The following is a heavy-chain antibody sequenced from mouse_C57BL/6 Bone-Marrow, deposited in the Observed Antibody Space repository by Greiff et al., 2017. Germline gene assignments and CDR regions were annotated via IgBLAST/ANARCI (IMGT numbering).Heavy chain of an antibody. CDR2: LHPSDSDT. D-gene: IGHD3-3*01. J-gene: IGHJ4*01. V-gene: IGHV1-74*01. CDR3: AIERSYRADYYAMDY. CDR1: GYTFTSYW. Sequence: QVQLQQPGAELVKPGASVKVSCKASGYTFTSYWMHWVKQRPGQGLEWIGRLHPSDSDTNYNQKFKGQATLTVDKSSSTAYMQLSSLTSEESAVYYGAIERSYRADYYAMDYWGQGTSGTVSS.